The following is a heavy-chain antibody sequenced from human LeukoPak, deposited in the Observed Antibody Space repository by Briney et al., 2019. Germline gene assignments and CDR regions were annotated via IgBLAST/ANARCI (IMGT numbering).Heavy chain of an antibody. CDR2: INHSGST. CDR1: GGSFSGYY. J-gene: IGHJ6*03. CDR3: ARGHKRRYYYYYMDV. V-gene: IGHV4-34*01. Sequence: SETLSLTCAIYGGSFSGYYWSWIRQPPGKGLEWIEEINHSGSTNYNPSLKSRVTISVGTSKNQFSLKLSSVTAADTAVYYCARGHKRRYYYYYMDVWGKGTTVTVSS.